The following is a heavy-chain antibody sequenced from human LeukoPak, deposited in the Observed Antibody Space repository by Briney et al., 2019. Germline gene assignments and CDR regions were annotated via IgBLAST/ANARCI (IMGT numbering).Heavy chain of an antibody. CDR3: AKAAQVAGRPNLGGHFDY. D-gene: IGHD6-6*01. CDR1: GFTFSSYA. V-gene: IGHV3-23*01. J-gene: IGHJ4*02. CDR2: ISGSGGRT. Sequence: GGSLRLSCAASGFTFSSYAMSWVRQAPGKGLEWVSAISGSGGRTYYAESVKGRFTISRDNNENTLYLQMNSLRAEDTAVYYCAKAAQVAGRPNLGGHFDYWGQGTLVTVSS.